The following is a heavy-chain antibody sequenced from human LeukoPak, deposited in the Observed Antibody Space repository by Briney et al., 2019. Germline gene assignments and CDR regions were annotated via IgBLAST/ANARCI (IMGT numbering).Heavy chain of an antibody. CDR2: IIPIYGTA. J-gene: IGHJ6*03. CDR3: ASPSMVRRTNYYYYYMDV. D-gene: IGHD3-10*01. V-gene: IGHV1-69*06. CDR1: GGTFSSYA. Sequence: SVKVSCKASGGTFSSYAISWVRQAPGQGLEWMGGIIPIYGTANYAQKFQGRVTITADKSTSTAYMELSSLRSEDTAVYYCASPSMVRRTNYYYYYMDVWGKGTTVTISS.